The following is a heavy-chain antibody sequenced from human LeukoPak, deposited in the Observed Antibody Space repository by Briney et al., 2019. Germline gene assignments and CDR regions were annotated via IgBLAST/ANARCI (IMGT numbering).Heavy chain of an antibody. CDR2: IYYSGST. CDR3: ARHIAVAGTDWFDP. CDR1: GGSISSSSYY. D-gene: IGHD6-19*01. Sequence: SETLSLTCTVSGGSISSSSYYWGWIGQPPGKGLEWIGSIYYSGSTYYNPSLKGRVIISVDTSKNQFSLKLSSVTAADTAVYYCARHIAVAGTDWFDPWGQGTLVTVSS. J-gene: IGHJ5*02. V-gene: IGHV4-39*01.